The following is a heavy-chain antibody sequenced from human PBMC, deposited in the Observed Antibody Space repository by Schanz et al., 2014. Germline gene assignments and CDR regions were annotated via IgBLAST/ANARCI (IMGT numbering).Heavy chain of an antibody. CDR2: IIPILGIA. J-gene: IGHJ4*02. CDR1: GGTFSSYT. D-gene: IGHD6-13*01. V-gene: IGHV1-69*02. Sequence: QVQLVQSEAEVKKPGSSVKVSCKASGGTFSSYTISWVRQAPGQGLEWMGRIIPILGIANYAQNFQGRVTITADKSTSTADMELTSLRSEDTAVYYCASSGAGYSSSWDFDYWGQGTLVTVSS. CDR3: ASSGAGYSSSWDFDY.